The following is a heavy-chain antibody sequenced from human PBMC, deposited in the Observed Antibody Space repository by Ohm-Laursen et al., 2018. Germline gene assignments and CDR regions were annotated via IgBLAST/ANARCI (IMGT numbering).Heavy chain of an antibody. Sequence: ASVKVSCKAYGYTFTGFYMHWVRQAPGQGLEWMGWINPNSGATNYVQKFQGRVTMTRDTSISTAYMELSSLSFDDTAVYYCARGMAVACMLAWGQGTTVTVSS. CDR1: GYTFTGFY. CDR3: ARGMAVACMLA. J-gene: IGHJ6*02. CDR2: INPNSGAT. D-gene: IGHD6-19*01. V-gene: IGHV1-2*02.